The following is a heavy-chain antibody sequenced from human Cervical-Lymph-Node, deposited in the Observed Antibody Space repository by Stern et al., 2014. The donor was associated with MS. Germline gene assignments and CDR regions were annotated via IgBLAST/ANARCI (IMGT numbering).Heavy chain of an antibody. CDR2: ISPYNGNS. CDR3: SRSASDAFDI. CDR1: GYTFISHG. V-gene: IGHV1-18*01. Sequence: VQLEESGAVLKKPGASMKVSCKASGYTFISHGISWVRQAPGQGLEWMGWISPYNGNSNYAQKFKDRVTMTTDTSTNTAYLELRGLRSDDTAMYYCSRSASDAFDIWGQGTMVTVSS. D-gene: IGHD3-16*01. J-gene: IGHJ3*02.